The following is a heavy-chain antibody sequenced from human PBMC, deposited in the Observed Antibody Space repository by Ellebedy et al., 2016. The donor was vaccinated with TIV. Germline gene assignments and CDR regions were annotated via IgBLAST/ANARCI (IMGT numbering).Heavy chain of an antibody. Sequence: ASVKVSXXASGYTFTSYDINWVRQATGQGLEWMGWINPNSGGTNYAQKFQGRVTMTRDTSISTAYMELSRLRSDDTAVYYCARDSYGMDVWGQGTTVTVSS. CDR2: INPNSGGT. CDR3: ARDSYGMDV. J-gene: IGHJ6*02. V-gene: IGHV1-2*02. CDR1: GYTFTSYD.